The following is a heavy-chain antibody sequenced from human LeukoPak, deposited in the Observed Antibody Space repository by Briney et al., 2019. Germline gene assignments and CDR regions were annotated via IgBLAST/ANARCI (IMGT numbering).Heavy chain of an antibody. CDR3: ARGPYYDFWSGYYWSWFDP. CDR2: IIPIFGTA. Sequence: SVKVSCKASGGTFSSYAISWVRQAPGQGLEWMGGIIPIFGTANYAQKFQGRVTITADESTSTAYMELSSLRAEDTAVYYCARGPYYDFWSGYYWSWFDPWGQGTLVTVSS. CDR1: GGTFSSYA. J-gene: IGHJ5*02. D-gene: IGHD3-3*01. V-gene: IGHV1-69*13.